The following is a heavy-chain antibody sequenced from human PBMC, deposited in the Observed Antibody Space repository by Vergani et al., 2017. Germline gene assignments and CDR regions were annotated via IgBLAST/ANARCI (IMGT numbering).Heavy chain of an antibody. CDR1: GYTFTRYA. CDR2: INTTTGNP. J-gene: IGHJ4*02. CDR3: ARVLNGYDSCGSLGN. Sequence: QVQLVQSGAEVKKPGASVKVSCKASGYTFTRYAINWVRQAPGQGLEWMGWINTTTGNPTYAQGFTGRFVFSLDISVTAAYLQINSLKAEDSALYYCARVLNGYDSCGSLGNWGQGTLLTVSS. V-gene: IGHV7-4-1*02. D-gene: IGHD3-22*01.